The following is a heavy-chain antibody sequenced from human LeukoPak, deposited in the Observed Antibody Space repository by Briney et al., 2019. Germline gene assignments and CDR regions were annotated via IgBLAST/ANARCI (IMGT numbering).Heavy chain of an antibody. CDR3: VSFYETY. J-gene: IGHJ4*02. CDR2: ISGSGGST. Sequence: GGSLRLSCAASGFTFSSYAMSWVRQAPGKGLEWASAISGSGGSTYYADSVKGRFTISKDNAKNTVYLQMNNLRAEDTAVYYCVSFYETYWGRGTLVTVSS. D-gene: IGHD2-2*01. CDR1: GFTFSSYA. V-gene: IGHV3-23*01.